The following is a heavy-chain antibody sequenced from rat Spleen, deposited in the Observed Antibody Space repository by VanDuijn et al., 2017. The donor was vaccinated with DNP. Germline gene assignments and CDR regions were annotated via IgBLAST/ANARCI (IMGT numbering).Heavy chain of an antibody. CDR3: ASTLVNYDTYGYYAMDA. CDR2: IWKNGAT. D-gene: IGHD1-11*01. Sequence: QVQLKESGPGLLQPSQTLSLTCTVAGFSLTTYNVHWVRQPPGKGLEWMGVIWKNGATQYNSALKSRLSISKDTSKSQVFLKMNILQTEDTATYYCASTLVNYDTYGYYAMDAWGQGTSVTVSS. CDR1: GFSLTTYN. V-gene: IGHV2-41*01. J-gene: IGHJ4*01.